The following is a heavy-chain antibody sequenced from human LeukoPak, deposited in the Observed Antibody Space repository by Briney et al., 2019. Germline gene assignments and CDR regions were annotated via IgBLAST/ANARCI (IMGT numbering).Heavy chain of an antibody. CDR3: AREGGRGELLPFDY. D-gene: IGHD1-26*01. V-gene: IGHV4-59*12. J-gene: IGHJ4*02. CDR2: IYYSGST. CDR1: GGSISSYY. Sequence: SETLSLTCTVSGGSISSYYWSWIRQPPGKGLEWIGYIYYSGSTNYNPSLKSRVTISVDTSKNQFSLKLSSVTAADTAVYYCAREGGRGELLPFDYWGQGTLVTVSS.